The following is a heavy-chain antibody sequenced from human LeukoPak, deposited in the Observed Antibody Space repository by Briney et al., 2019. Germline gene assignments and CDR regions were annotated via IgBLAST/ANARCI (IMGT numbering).Heavy chain of an antibody. Sequence: GGSLRLSCAASGFSFSACGMHWVRQAQGKGLEGVAVIWHDGSNKYYVDSVKGRFTIYRDNWKKKLYFEMNSLTHEDTAVYYCVKDGPNWGTDLDDWGQGTLVIVSS. J-gene: IGHJ4*02. CDR2: IWHDGSNK. CDR1: GFSFSACG. D-gene: IGHD7-27*01. V-gene: IGHV3-33*06. CDR3: VKDGPNWGTDLDD.